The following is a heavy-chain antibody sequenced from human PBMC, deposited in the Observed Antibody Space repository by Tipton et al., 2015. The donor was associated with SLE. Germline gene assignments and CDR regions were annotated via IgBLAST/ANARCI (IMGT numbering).Heavy chain of an antibody. CDR2: INHSGST. J-gene: IGHJ4*02. CDR1: GGSFSGYY. Sequence: LRLSCAVYGGSFSGYYWSWIRQPPGKGLEWIGEINHSGSTNYNPSLKSRVTISVDTSKNQFSLKLSSVTAADTAVYYCARDQLYSSGWTGFDCWGQGTLVTVSS. CDR3: ARDQLYSSGWTGFDC. V-gene: IGHV4-34*01. D-gene: IGHD6-19*01.